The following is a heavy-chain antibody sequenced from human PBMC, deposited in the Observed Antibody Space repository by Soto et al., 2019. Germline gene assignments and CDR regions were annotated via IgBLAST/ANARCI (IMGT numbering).Heavy chain of an antibody. J-gene: IGHJ5*02. D-gene: IGHD3-16*01. Sequence: QVQLQESGPGLVKPSETLSLTCTVSGDSISSYYWNWIRQPPGKGLEWIGFIHYSGSTDYNPSLKSRVTISGDTSKNQFSLKLSSVIAADTAVYYCAGDLGGWFDPWGQGTLVTVSS. CDR3: AGDLGGWFDP. CDR2: IHYSGST. V-gene: IGHV4-59*01. CDR1: GDSISSYY.